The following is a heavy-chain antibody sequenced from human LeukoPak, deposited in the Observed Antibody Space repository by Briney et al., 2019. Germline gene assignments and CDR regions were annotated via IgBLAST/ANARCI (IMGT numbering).Heavy chain of an antibody. CDR2: MNPNSGNT. V-gene: IGHV1-8*01. D-gene: IGHD5-18*01. J-gene: IGHJ4*02. CDR1: GYTFTSYD. Sequence: ASVKVSCKASGYTFTSYDINWVRQATGQGLEWMGWMNPNSGNTGYAQKFQGRVTMTRNTSISTAYMELSSLRSEDTAVYYCARGKGYSYGYYYWGQGTLVTVSS. CDR3: ARGKGYSYGYYY.